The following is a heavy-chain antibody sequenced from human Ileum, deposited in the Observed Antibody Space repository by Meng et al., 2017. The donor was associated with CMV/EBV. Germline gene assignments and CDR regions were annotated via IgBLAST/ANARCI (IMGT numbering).Heavy chain of an antibody. V-gene: IGHV3-49*04. Sequence: GESLKISCRASGFTFGDYDMSWVRQAPGKGLEWVGFIGREASGETTASAASVRGRFTISKDESKSIAYLQMNSLKSEDPAVYYCNRWLGGSYPAWWGQGTLVTVSS. CDR1: GFTFGDYD. D-gene: IGHD1-26*01. CDR3: NRWLGGSYPAW. J-gene: IGHJ4*02. CDR2: IGREASGETT.